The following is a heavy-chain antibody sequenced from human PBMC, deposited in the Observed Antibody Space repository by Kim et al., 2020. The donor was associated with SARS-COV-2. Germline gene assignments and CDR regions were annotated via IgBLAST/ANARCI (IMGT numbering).Heavy chain of an antibody. CDR3: ASQADTAMALDAFDI. V-gene: IGHV4-34*01. Sequence: PYLESRVTISVDTSKNQFSLKLSSVTAADTAVYYCASQADTAMALDAFDIWGQGTMVTVSS. D-gene: IGHD5-18*01. J-gene: IGHJ3*02.